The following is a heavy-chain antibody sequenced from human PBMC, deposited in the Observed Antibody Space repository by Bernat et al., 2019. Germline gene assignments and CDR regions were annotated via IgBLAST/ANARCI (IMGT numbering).Heavy chain of an antibody. D-gene: IGHD2-15*01. CDR2: IKQGGSEK. Sequence: EVQLVESGGGLVQPGGSLRLSCAASGFTFSSYWMSWVRQAPGKGLEWVANIKQGGSEKYYVESVKGRFTISRDNAKNSLYLQMNSLRAEDTAVYYCAMGDCSGGSCQRDAFYIWGQGTMVTVSS. V-gene: IGHV3-7*01. J-gene: IGHJ3*02. CDR1: GFTFSSYW. CDR3: AMGDCSGGSCQRDAFYI.